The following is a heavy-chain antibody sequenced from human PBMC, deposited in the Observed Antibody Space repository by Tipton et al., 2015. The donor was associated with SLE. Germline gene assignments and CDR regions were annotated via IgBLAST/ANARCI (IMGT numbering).Heavy chain of an antibody. CDR2: IYYSGST. CDR3: ATGYDFQTGWFQH. V-gene: IGHV4-59*12. D-gene: IGHD5-12*01. Sequence: LRLSCTVSGGSISNYYWSWIRQPPGKGLEWIGYIYYSGSTNYNPSLKSRVTISVDTSKNQFSLKLSSVTAADTAVYYCATGYDFQTGWFQHWGQGTLATVSS. J-gene: IGHJ1*01. CDR1: GGSISNYY.